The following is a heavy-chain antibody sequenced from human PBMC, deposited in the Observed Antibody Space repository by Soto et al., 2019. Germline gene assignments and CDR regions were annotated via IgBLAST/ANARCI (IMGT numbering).Heavy chain of an antibody. J-gene: IGHJ3*02. CDR3: ARGPSYYDSSGDYEAAFDI. V-gene: IGHV1-8*01. Sequence: ASVKGSCKASGYTFTGYYMHCVRQATGQGLEWMGWMNPNSGNTGYAQKFQGRVTMTRNTSISTAYMELSSLRSEDTAVYYCARGPSYYDSSGDYEAAFDIWGQGTMVTVSS. CDR2: MNPNSGNT. D-gene: IGHD3-22*01. CDR1: GYTFTGYY.